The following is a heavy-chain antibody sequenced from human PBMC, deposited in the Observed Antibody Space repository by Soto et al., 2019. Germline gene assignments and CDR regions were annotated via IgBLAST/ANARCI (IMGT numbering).Heavy chain of an antibody. Sequence: GGSLRLSCAASGFTFSSHWMHWVRQAPGKGLVWVSSISGSGSTYYADSVKGRFTISRDNSKNTLYLQMNSLRAEDTAVYYCAKVISTSGSSLWGRGTLVTSPQ. CDR2: ISGSGST. CDR1: GFTFSSHW. J-gene: IGHJ4*02. V-gene: IGHV3-23*01. CDR3: AKVISTSGSSL. D-gene: IGHD3-10*01.